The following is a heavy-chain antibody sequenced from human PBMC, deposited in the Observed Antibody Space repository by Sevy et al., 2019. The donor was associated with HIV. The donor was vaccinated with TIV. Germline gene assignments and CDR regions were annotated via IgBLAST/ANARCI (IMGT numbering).Heavy chain of an antibody. Sequence: GGSLRLSCAASGFTFSSYGMHWVRQAPGKGLEWVAVISYDGSNKYYADSVKGRFNISRDNSKNTLYLQMNSLGAEDTAVYYYVRVGAYCGGDCYSHQPNYYYYRMDVWGQGTTVTVSS. V-gene: IGHV3-30*03. CDR1: GFTFSSYG. CDR2: ISYDGSNK. J-gene: IGHJ6*02. CDR3: VRVGAYCGGDCYSHQPNYYYYRMDV. D-gene: IGHD2-21*02.